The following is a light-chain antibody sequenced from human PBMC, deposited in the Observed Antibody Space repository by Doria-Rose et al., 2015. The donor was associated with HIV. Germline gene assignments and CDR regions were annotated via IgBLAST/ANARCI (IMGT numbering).Light chain of an antibody. CDR1: QRVKSSY. CDR2: DAS. V-gene: IGKV3-20*01. Sequence: TQSPGTLSLSPGERATLSCRASQRVKSSYLAWYQQKPGQALRLLIYDASTRATGIPDRFSGSRSGTDFTLTISRLEPEDVAVYYCQQYGTSRGTFGQGTRPEIK. CDR3: QQYGTSRGT. J-gene: IGKJ5*01.